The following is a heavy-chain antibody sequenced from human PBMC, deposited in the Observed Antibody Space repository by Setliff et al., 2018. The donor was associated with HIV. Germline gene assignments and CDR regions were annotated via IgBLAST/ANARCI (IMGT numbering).Heavy chain of an antibody. Sequence: WWSWVRQPPGKGLEWIGEIYHSGSTNYNPSLKSRVTISVDTSKNQFSLKLTSLTAADTAVHYCARDMMYHYDRSGSFGWFGPWGQGTLVTVSS. CDR3: ARDMMYHYDRSGSFGWFGP. CDR1: W. J-gene: IGHJ5*02. CDR2: IYHSGST. V-gene: IGHV4-4*02. D-gene: IGHD3-22*01.